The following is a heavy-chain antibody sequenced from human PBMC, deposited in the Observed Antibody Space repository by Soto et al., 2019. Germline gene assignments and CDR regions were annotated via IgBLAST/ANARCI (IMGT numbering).Heavy chain of an antibody. CDR1: DGSISSGDYY. J-gene: IGHJ4*02. CDR2: IYYSGST. Sequence: SETLSLTCTVSDGSISSGDYYWSWIRQPPGKGLEWIGYIYYSGSTYYNPSLKSRVTISVDTSKNQFSLKLSSVTAADTAVYYCASNSYGYIFYEYWGQGTLVTVSS. CDR3: ASNSYGYIFYEY. D-gene: IGHD5-18*01. V-gene: IGHV4-30-4*01.